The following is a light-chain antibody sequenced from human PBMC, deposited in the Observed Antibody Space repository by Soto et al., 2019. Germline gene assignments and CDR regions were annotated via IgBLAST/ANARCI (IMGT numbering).Light chain of an antibody. CDR1: QSLVGSDRKTD. CDR2: EVS. J-gene: IGKJ3*01. Sequence: DIVMTQTPPSLSVTPGRPASISCNSSQSLVGSDRKTDLSWYVQKAGQSPQILIYEVSKRFPGVPDRFTGSGSATDFTLSINRVEAEDVGIYYCMQSADLPLTFGPGTKVDI. V-gene: IGKV2D-29*02. CDR3: MQSADLPLT.